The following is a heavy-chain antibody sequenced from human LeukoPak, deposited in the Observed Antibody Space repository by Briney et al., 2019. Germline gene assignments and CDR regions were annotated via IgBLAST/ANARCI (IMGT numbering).Heavy chain of an antibody. CDR3: ATWGVVAATVIFDY. CDR2: VDPEDGET. J-gene: IGHJ4*02. D-gene: IGHD2-15*01. Sequence: ASVKISRKVSGYTFTDYYMHWVQQAPGKGLEWMGLVDPEDGETIYAEKFQGRVTITADTSTDTAYMELSSLRSEDTAVYYCATWGVVAATVIFDYWGQGTLVTVSS. CDR1: GYTFTDYY. V-gene: IGHV1-69-2*01.